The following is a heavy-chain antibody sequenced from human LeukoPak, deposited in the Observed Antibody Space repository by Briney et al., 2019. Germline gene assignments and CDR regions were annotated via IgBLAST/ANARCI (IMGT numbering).Heavy chain of an antibody. CDR1: GGSISSGSYY. Sequence: SQTLSLTCTVSGGSISSGSYYWRWIRQPAGKGLEWIGRIYTSGGTNYNPSLKSRVTISVDTSKNQFSLKLSSVTAADTAVYYCAREVAVAGTDYYGMDVWGQGTTVTVSS. D-gene: IGHD6-19*01. J-gene: IGHJ6*02. CDR2: IYTSGGT. CDR3: AREVAVAGTDYYGMDV. V-gene: IGHV4-61*02.